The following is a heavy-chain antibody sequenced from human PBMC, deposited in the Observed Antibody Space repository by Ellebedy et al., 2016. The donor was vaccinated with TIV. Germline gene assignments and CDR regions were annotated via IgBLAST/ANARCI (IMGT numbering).Heavy chain of an antibody. CDR2: ISSDGRNK. Sequence: GESLKISXAASGFTFSTYAIHWVRQAPGKGLEWVAIISSDGRNKYYADSVKGRFTISRDNAKNSLYLQMNSLRAEDTAVYYCARGVDYGGNPFWGQGTLVTVSS. CDR3: ARGVDYGGNPF. V-gene: IGHV3-30*04. J-gene: IGHJ4*02. D-gene: IGHD4-23*01. CDR1: GFTFSTYA.